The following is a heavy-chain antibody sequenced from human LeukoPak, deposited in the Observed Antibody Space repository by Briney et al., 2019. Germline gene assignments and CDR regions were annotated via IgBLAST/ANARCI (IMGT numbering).Heavy chain of an antibody. CDR2: IHTSGNT. J-gene: IGHJ4*02. CDR3: ASRKLGNDY. D-gene: IGHD7-27*01. V-gene: IGHV4-4*07. Sequence: SEALSLTCTVSGGAISSYYWSWIRQPAGKGLEWIGRIHTSGNTNYNPSLKSRVTISADTSKNQFSLRLISVTAADTAVYYCASRKLGNDYWGQGTLVTVSS. CDR1: GGAISSYY.